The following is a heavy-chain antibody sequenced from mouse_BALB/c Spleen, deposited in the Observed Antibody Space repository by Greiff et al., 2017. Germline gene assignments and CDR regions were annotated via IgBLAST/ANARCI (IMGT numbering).Heavy chain of an antibody. CDR2: IWTGGGT. V-gene: IGHV2-9-2*01. CDR1: GFPLTSYD. J-gene: IGHJ3*01. Sequence: QVQLKESGPGLVAPSQSLSITCPVSGFPLTSYDISWIRQPQGKGLEWLGVIWTGGGTNYNSAFMSRLSISKDNSKSQVFLKMNSLQTDDTAIYYCVREGNYDYDGFAYWGQGTLVTVSA. D-gene: IGHD2-4*01. CDR3: VREGNYDYDGFAY.